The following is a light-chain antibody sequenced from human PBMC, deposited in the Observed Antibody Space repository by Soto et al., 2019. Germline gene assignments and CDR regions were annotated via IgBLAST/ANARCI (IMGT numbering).Light chain of an antibody. J-gene: IGKJ2*01. V-gene: IGKV3-20*01. CDR3: QLYGSSPPRYT. CDR1: QSVSSNY. CDR2: AAS. Sequence: EIVLTQSPGTLYLSPGERATLSCRASQSVSSNYLAWYQQKRGQAPRLLIYAASARATGIPDRFSGSGSGTDFTLTISRLKPDDFAVYFCQLYGSSPPRYTFAQGTKLEIK.